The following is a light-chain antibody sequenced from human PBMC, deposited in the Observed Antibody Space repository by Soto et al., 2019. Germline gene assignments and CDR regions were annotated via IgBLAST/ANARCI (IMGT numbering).Light chain of an antibody. V-gene: IGKV1-39*01. Sequence: DIQMTQSPSSLSASVGDRVTITCRANQSIGNSLNWYQQKPGKAPKLLIYAASSLQSGVPSKFSGSGSGTDFTLTISSLRPEDFATYYCQQSYSTPWTFGQGTKVEIK. CDR3: QQSYSTPWT. CDR1: QSIGNS. J-gene: IGKJ1*01. CDR2: AAS.